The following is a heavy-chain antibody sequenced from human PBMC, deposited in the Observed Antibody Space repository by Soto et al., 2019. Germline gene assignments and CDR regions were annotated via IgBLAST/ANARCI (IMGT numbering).Heavy chain of an antibody. CDR3: ARGYCSSTSCYTGYYYYGMDV. CDR2: ISAYNGNT. CDR1: GYTFTSYG. D-gene: IGHD2-2*02. V-gene: IGHV1-18*01. Sequence: WASVKVSCKASGYTFTSYGISWVRQAPGQGLEWMGWISAYNGNTNYAQKLQGRVTMTTDTSTSTAYMELRSLRSDDTAVYYCARGYCSSTSCYTGYYYYGMDVWGQGTTVTVSS. J-gene: IGHJ6*02.